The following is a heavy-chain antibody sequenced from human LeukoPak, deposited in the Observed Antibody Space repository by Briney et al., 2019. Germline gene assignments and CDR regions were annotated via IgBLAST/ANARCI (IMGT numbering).Heavy chain of an antibody. D-gene: IGHD6-19*01. V-gene: IGHV3-7*01. CDR3: ARALSGWYYFDY. CDR1: GFPFTTYA. CDR2: IKQDGSEK. Sequence: GGSLRLSCAASGFPFTTYAMSWVRQAPGKGLEWVANIKQDGSEKYYVDSVKGRFTISRDNAKNSLYLQMNSLRAEDTAVYYCARALSGWYYFDYWGQGTLVTVS. J-gene: IGHJ4*02.